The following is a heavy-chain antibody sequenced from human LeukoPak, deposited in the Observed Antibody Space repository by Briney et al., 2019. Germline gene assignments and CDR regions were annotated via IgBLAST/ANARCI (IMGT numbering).Heavy chain of an antibody. CDR1: GGSFSGSY. V-gene: IGHV4-34*01. CDR3: ARRSSGRPVDY. J-gene: IGHJ4*02. D-gene: IGHD3-3*01. CDR2: INHSGST. Sequence: SETLSLTCVVYGGSFSGSYWSWIRQPPGKGLEWIGEINHSGSTNYNPSLKSRVTISVDTSKNQFSLRLSSVTAADTAVYYCARRSSGRPVDYWGQGTLVTVSS.